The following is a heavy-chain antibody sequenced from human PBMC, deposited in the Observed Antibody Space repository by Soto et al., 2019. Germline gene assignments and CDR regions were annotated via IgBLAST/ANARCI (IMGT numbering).Heavy chain of an antibody. CDR2: IHHSGSF. Sequence: QVQLQESGPGLVNPSGTLSLTCAVSGGSITSNWWSWVRQPPGKGLEWIGEIHHSGSFNYSPSLRSRVTISIDKSKNQLSLKLTSVTAADTAVHYCVSNDWYRFDPWGQGTLVTVSS. CDR3: VSNDWYRFDP. V-gene: IGHV4-4*02. D-gene: IGHD3-9*01. CDR1: GGSITSNW. J-gene: IGHJ5*02.